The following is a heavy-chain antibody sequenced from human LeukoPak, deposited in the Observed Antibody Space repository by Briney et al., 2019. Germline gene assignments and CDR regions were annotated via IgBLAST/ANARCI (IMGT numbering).Heavy chain of an antibody. Sequence: PGGSLRLSCAASGFTFDDYAMHWVRQAPGKGLEWVSGISWNSGSIGYADSVKGRFTISRDNAKNSLYLQMNSLRAEDTALYYCAKGYCSGGSCYLLDYWGQGTLVTVSS. CDR1: GFTFDDYA. CDR3: AKGYCSGGSCYLLDY. CDR2: ISWNSGSI. D-gene: IGHD2-15*01. J-gene: IGHJ4*02. V-gene: IGHV3-9*01.